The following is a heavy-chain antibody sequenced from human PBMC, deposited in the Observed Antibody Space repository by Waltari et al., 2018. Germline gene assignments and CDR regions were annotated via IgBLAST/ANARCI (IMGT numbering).Heavy chain of an antibody. V-gene: IGHV1-2*06. CDR3: ARGSSDWFDP. J-gene: IGHJ5*02. Sequence: QAPGQGLEWMGRINPNSGGTNYAQKFQGRVTMTRDTSISTAYMELSRLRSDDTAVYYCARGSSDWFDPWGQGTLVTVSS. CDR2: INPNSGGT. D-gene: IGHD6-6*01.